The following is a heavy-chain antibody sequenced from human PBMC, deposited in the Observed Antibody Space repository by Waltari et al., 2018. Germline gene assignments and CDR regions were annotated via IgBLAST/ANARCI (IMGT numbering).Heavy chain of an antibody. D-gene: IGHD2-15*01. CDR2: IQRSGRT. CDR1: GDSMSSGDW. J-gene: IGHJ4*02. CDR3: ARDRGRGIYLDS. Sequence: QIQLQESGPGLVKPSGTLSVTCTVSGDSMSSGDWWSWVRQSPEKGLEWIGQIQRSGRTHYNPSFESRVTISMDSSNNQFSLKVTSTTAADTAVYYCARDRGRGIYLDSWGRGTLVTVSP. V-gene: IGHV4-4*02.